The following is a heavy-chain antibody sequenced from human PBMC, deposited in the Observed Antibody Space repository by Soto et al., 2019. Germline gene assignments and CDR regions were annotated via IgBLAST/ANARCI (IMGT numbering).Heavy chain of an antibody. Sequence: PGGSLRLSCAASGFTFSSYSMNWVRQAPGKGLEWVSYISSSSSTIYYADSVKGRFTISRGNAKNSLYLQMNSLRDEDTAVYYCARGEYDFWSGYYPHWYFDLWGRGTLVTVS. CDR2: ISSSSSTI. J-gene: IGHJ2*01. CDR1: GFTFSSYS. CDR3: ARGEYDFWSGYYPHWYFDL. V-gene: IGHV3-48*02. D-gene: IGHD3-3*01.